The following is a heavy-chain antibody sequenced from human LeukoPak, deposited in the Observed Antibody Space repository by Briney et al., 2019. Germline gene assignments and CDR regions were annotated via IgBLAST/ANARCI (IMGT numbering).Heavy chain of an antibody. Sequence: GGSLRLSCAASGFTFSNYWMHWVRQAPGKGLVWVSRINSDVSSTSYADSVKGRFTISRDNAKNTLHLQMNSLRAEDTAEYYCARSWTPDDYWGQGTLVTVSS. J-gene: IGHJ4*02. V-gene: IGHV3-74*01. D-gene: IGHD3/OR15-3a*01. CDR3: ARSWTPDDY. CDR2: INSDVSST. CDR1: GFTFSNYW.